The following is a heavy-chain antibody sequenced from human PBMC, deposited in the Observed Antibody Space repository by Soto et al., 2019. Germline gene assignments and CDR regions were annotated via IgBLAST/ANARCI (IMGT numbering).Heavy chain of an antibody. CDR2: IDPRDSYT. D-gene: IGHD1-7*01. CDR1: GYSFTTYW. J-gene: IGHJ5*02. V-gene: IGHV5-10-1*01. CDR3: AREKSDLELFNWLDP. Sequence: GESLKISCEASGYSFTTYWISWVRQMPGKGLEWMGAIDPRDSYTKYSPSFQGHVTISVDKSISTAYLQWNSLKASDTAIYYCAREKSDLELFNWLDPWGQGTLVTVSS.